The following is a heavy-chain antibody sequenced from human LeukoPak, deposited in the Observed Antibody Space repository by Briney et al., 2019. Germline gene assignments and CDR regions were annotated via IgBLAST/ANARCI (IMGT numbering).Heavy chain of an antibody. CDR3: ARAGWHWYFDL. J-gene: IGHJ2*01. CDR2: IRYDGSSK. CDR1: GFIFSSYG. Sequence: GGSLRLSCAASGFIFSSYGMHWVRQAPGKGLEWVAFIRYDGSSKYYADSVKGRFTISRDNAKNSLYLQMNSLRAEDTAVYYCARAGWHWYFDLWGRGTLVTVSS. D-gene: IGHD2-15*01. V-gene: IGHV3-30*02.